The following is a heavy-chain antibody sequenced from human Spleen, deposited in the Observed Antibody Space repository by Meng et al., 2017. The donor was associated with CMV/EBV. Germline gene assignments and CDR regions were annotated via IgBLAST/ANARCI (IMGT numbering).Heavy chain of an antibody. CDR3: ARDSGDTDYYDGSGYYAEH. CDR1: GGTFSSYT. Sequence: SVKVSCKASGGTFSSYTINWVRQAPRQGLEWMGGIIPILGIANYAQKFQGRVTITADKSTSTAYMEVSSLRSDDTAVYYCARDSGDTDYYDGSGYYAEHWGQGTLVTVSS. CDR2: IIPILGIA. D-gene: IGHD3-22*01. V-gene: IGHV1-69*10. J-gene: IGHJ1*01.